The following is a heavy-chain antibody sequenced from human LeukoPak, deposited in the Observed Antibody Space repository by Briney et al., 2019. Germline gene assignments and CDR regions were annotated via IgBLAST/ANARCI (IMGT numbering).Heavy chain of an antibody. CDR1: GYTFTGYY. CDR2: INAGNGNT. V-gene: IGHV1-3*01. J-gene: IGHJ4*02. D-gene: IGHD1-26*01. CDR3: ARAYGWELLVVY. Sequence: ASVKVSCKASGYTFTGYYMHWVRQAPGQRLEWMGWINAGNGNTKYSQKFQGRVTITRDTSASTAYMELSSLRSEDTAVYYCARAYGWELLVVYWGQGTLVTVSS.